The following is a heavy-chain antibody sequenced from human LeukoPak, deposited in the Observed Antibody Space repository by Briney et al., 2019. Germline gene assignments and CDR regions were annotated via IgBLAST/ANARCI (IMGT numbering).Heavy chain of an antibody. CDR2: INHSGST. J-gene: IGHJ4*02. CDR3: ARGGYGDYGNFDY. D-gene: IGHD4-17*01. Sequence: PSETLSLTCAVYGGSFSGYYWSWIRQPPGKGLEWIGEINHSGSTDYNPSLKSRVTISVDTSKNQFSLKLSSVTAADTAVYYCARGGYGDYGNFDYWGQGTLVTVSS. V-gene: IGHV4-34*01. CDR1: GGSFSGYY.